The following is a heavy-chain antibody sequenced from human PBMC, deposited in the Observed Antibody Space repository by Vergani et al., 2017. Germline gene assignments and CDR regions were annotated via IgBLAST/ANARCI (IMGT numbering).Heavy chain of an antibody. CDR1: GGSISSYY. J-gene: IGHJ1*01. CDR3: ARQGGRSGFQH. D-gene: IGHD3-16*01. CDR2: INYSGST. Sequence: QVQLQESGPGVVKPSETLSLTCTVSGGSISSYYWSWMRQPPGKGLEWIGYINYSGSTNYNPSLKSRVTISVDTSKNQFSLKLSSVTAADTAVYYCARQGGRSGFQHWGQGTLVTVSS. V-gene: IGHV4-59*01.